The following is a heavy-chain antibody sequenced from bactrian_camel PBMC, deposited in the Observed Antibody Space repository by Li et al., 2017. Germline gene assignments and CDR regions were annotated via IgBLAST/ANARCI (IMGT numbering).Heavy chain of an antibody. J-gene: IGHJ6*01. V-gene: IGHV3S53*01. Sequence: HVQLVESGGGSVEAGGSLRLSCATNAAVFSDNCFAWFRQIPGREREGVACTGSDGTTTVADYVKGRFTISVDNAKNTLYLQINSLKPEDTAKYYCAAGPTTWGGYCFNARGFDFRYWGQGTQVTVS. CDR3: AAGPTTWGGYCFNARGFDFRY. CDR2: TGSDGTT. CDR1: AAVFSDNC. D-gene: IGHD2*01.